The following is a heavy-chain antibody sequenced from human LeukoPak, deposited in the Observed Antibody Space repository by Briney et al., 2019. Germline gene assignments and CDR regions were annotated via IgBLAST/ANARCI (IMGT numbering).Heavy chain of an antibody. CDR2: ISAYNGNT. CDR3: ARTEYGGPERSYYYYYMDV. D-gene: IGHD4/OR15-4a*01. Sequence: VASVKVSCKASGYTFTSYGISWVRQAPGQGLEWMGWISAYNGNTNYAQRLQGRVTMTTDTSTSTAYMELRSLRSDDTAVYYCARTEYGGPERSYYYYYMDVWGKGTTVTVSS. CDR1: GYTFTSYG. V-gene: IGHV1-18*01. J-gene: IGHJ6*03.